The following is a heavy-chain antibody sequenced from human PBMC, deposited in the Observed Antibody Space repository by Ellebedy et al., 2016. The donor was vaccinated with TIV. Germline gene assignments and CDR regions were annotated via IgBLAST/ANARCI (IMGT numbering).Heavy chain of an antibody. J-gene: IGHJ4*02. D-gene: IGHD2-15*01. Sequence: GESLKISXAASGFTFSSYAMNWVRQAPGKGLEWVSAISGSGDSTYYADSVKGRFTISRDNSKNTLSLQMNSLRVEDTAVYYCAKDRSGVVVAAKNYWGQGTLVTVSS. CDR2: ISGSGDST. CDR3: AKDRSGVVVAAKNY. CDR1: GFTFSSYA. V-gene: IGHV3-23*01.